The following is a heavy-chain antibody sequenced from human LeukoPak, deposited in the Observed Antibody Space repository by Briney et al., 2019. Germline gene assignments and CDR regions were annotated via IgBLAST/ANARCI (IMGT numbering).Heavy chain of an antibody. CDR1: GFTFSTYG. V-gene: IGHV3-23*01. CDR3: AKDGPLLWFGPTDA. CDR2: VSSTGSGT. Sequence: GGSLRLSCVASGFTFSTYGMSWVRQTPGKGLEWVAAVSSTGSGTYYPDSLKGRFIISRDNSQNTVFLQMNSLRPEDTAFYFCAKDGPLLWFGPTDAWGQGILVTVSS. J-gene: IGHJ5*02. D-gene: IGHD3-10*01.